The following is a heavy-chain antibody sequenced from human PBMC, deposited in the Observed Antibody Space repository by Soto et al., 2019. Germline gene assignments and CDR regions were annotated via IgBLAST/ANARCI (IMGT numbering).Heavy chain of an antibody. D-gene: IGHD3-22*01. CDR1: GGTFSSYA. J-gene: IGHJ4*02. Sequence: SVKVSCKASGGTFSSYAISWVRQAPGQGLEWMGGIIPIFGTANYAQKFQGRVTITADESTSTAYMELSSLRSEDTAVYYCARDRNYYDSSAQEGYFDYWGQGTLVTVSS. CDR3: ARDRNYYDSSAQEGYFDY. V-gene: IGHV1-69*13. CDR2: IIPIFGTA.